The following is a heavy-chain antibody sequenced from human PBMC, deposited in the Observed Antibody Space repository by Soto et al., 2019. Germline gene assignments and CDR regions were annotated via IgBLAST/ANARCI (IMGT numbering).Heavy chain of an antibody. D-gene: IGHD6-13*01. CDR1: GGTISSSNW. J-gene: IGHJ4*02. CDR2: IYHSGST. V-gene: IGHV4-4*02. Sequence: SATLSLTYSVSGGTISSSNWWSWVRQPPGKGLEWIGEIYHSGSTNYNPSLKSRVTISVDKSKNQFSLKLSSVTAADTAVYYCARYSSSWYGGDYWGQGTLFTVSP. CDR3: ARYSSSWYGGDY.